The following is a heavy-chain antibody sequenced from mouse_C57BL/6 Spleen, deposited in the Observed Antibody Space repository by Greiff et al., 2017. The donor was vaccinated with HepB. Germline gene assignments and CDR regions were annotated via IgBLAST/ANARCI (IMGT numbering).Heavy chain of an antibody. CDR2: ISSGSSTI. CDR3: ARCYGSSSGFAY. Sequence: DVKLVESGGGLVKPGGSLKLSCAASGFTFSDYGMHWVRQAPEKGLEWVAYISSGSSTIYYADKVKGRFTISRDNAKNTLFLHMTRLRSEDTALYYCARCYGSSSGFAYWGQGTLVTVSA. CDR1: GFTFSDYG. D-gene: IGHD1-1*01. J-gene: IGHJ3*01. V-gene: IGHV5-17*01.